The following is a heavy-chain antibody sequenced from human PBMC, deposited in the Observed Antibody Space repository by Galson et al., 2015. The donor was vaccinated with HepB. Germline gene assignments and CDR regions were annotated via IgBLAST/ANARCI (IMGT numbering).Heavy chain of an antibody. CDR1: GFTFSSYA. CDR2: ISYDGSNK. CDR3: ASAAYKSNPHYYFDY. D-gene: IGHD3-16*01. J-gene: IGHJ4*02. Sequence: SLRLSCAASGFTFSSYAMHWVRQAPGKGLEWVAVISYDGSNKYYADSVKGRFTISRDNSKNTLYLQMNSLRAEDTAVYYCASAAYKSNPHYYFDYWGQGTLVTVSS. V-gene: IGHV3-30-3*01.